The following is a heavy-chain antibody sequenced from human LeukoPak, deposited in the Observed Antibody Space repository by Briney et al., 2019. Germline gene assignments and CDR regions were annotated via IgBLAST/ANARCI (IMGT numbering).Heavy chain of an antibody. CDR1: GGSISSSSYY. J-gene: IGHJ5*02. Sequence: SETLSLTCTDSGGSISSSSYYWGWIRQPPGKGLEWIGSIYYSGSTYYNPSLKSRVTISVDTSKNQFSLKLSSVTAADTAVYYCARDAADYGRWFDPWGQGTLVTVSS. V-gene: IGHV4-39*07. D-gene: IGHD4-17*01. CDR3: ARDAADYGRWFDP. CDR2: IYYSGST.